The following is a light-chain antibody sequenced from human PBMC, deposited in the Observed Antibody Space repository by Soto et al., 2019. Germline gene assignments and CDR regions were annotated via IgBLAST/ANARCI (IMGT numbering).Light chain of an antibody. J-gene: IGKJ1*01. Sequence: EVVLAQYPGVLSLSPGERVTVSCRASQIVSSSYLAWYQQKPGQAPRLLIYGASSRAIDIPDRFSGSGSGTDFTLTISRLEPEDVAVYYCQQYGGSHWTFGQGTKVEIK. V-gene: IGKV3-20*01. CDR2: GAS. CDR3: QQYGGSHWT. CDR1: QIVSSSY.